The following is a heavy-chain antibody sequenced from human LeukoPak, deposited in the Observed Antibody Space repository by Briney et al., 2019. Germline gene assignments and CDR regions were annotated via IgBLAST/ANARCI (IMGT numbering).Heavy chain of an antibody. D-gene: IGHD1-26*01. CDR3: ARHSAENGSNDFDS. J-gene: IGHJ4*02. CDR2: IYPGDSDT. V-gene: IGHV5-51*01. Sequence: GEARQFSSHVSRYRATRYSIGWARQMPRQGLGWLGIIYPGDSDTRYSPPFQGQVTISAEKSISTGYLQWSSLKASDTAMYYCARHSAENGSNDFDSWGQGTLVTVSS. CDR1: RYRATRYS.